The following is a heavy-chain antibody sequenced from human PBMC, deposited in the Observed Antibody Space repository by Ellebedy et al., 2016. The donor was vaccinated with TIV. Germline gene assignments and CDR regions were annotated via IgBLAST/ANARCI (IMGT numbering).Heavy chain of an antibody. CDR3: ARHGGHYYDSSGSYYYGMDV. Sequence: GESLKISCKGSGYSFTSYWIGWVRQMPGKGLEWMGIIYPGDSDTRYSPSFQGQVTISADKSISTAYLQWSSLKASDTAMYYCARHGGHYYDSSGSYYYGMDVWGQGTTVTVSS. V-gene: IGHV5-51*01. D-gene: IGHD3-22*01. J-gene: IGHJ6*02. CDR2: IYPGDSDT. CDR1: GYSFTSYW.